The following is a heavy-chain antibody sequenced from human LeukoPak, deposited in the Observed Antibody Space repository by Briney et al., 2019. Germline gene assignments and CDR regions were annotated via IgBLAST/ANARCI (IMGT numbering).Heavy chain of an antibody. Sequence: TSVKVSCTASGFTFTRSAMQWVRPARGQRLEWIGWIVVGSGNTNYAQKFQERVTITRDMSTSTAYMELSSLRAEDTAVYYCARDRPAPSIAARAFDYWGQGTLVTVSS. D-gene: IGHD6-6*01. J-gene: IGHJ4*02. V-gene: IGHV1-58*02. CDR3: ARDRPAPSIAARAFDY. CDR2: IVVGSGNT. CDR1: GFTFTRSA.